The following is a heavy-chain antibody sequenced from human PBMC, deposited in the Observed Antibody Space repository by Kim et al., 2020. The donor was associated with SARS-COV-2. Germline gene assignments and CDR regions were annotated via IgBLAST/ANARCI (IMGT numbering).Heavy chain of an antibody. J-gene: IGHJ6*02. CDR2: IYYSGST. CDR1: GGSISSYY. D-gene: IGHD3-9*01. Sequence: SETLSLTCSVSGGSISSYYWSWIRQPPGKGLEWIGYIYYSGSTNYNPSLKSRVTISVDTSKNQFSLKLSSVTAADTAVYYCAREGGGGWYYDILTGSYGMDVWGQGTTVTVSS. CDR3: AREGGGGWYYDILTGSYGMDV. V-gene: IGHV4-59*01.